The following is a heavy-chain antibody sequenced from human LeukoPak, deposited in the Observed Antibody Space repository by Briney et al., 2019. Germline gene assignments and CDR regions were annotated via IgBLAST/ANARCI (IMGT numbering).Heavy chain of an antibody. Sequence: SETLSLTCTVSGGSISSGGYYWSWIRQHPGKGLEWIGYIYYSGSTYYNPSLKSRVTISVGTSKNQFSLKLSSVTAADTAVYYCAARIRYCSGGSCLNYFDYWGQGTLVTVSS. CDR2: IYYSGST. V-gene: IGHV4-31*03. CDR1: GGSISSGGYY. J-gene: IGHJ4*02. D-gene: IGHD2-15*01. CDR3: AARIRYCSGGSCLNYFDY.